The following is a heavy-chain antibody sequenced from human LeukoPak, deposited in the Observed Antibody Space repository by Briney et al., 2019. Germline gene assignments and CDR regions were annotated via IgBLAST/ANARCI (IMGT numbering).Heavy chain of an antibody. CDR2: INPNSGGT. CDR3: ARVFYSNYYYYGMDV. V-gene: IGHV1-2*02. CDR1: GYTFIGYY. Sequence: ASVKVSCKASGYTFIGYYMHWVRQAPGQGLEWMGWINPNSGGTNYAQKFQGRVTMTRDTSISTAYMELSRLRSDDTAVYYCARVFYSNYYYYGMDVWGQGTTVTVSS. J-gene: IGHJ6*02. D-gene: IGHD4-11*01.